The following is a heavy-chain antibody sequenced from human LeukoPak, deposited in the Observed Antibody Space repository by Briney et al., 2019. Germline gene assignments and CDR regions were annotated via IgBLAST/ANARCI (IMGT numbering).Heavy chain of an antibody. CDR1: GGSISSGGFW. D-gene: IGHD1-26*01. J-gene: IGHJ4*02. CDR3: ARDREWELQSSRYFDY. CDR2: IYHSGSTY. Sequence: PSETLSLTCTVSGGSISSGGFWWTWIRQHPGKGLEWIGYIYHSGSTYYYNPSLESRVTISLDTSKNQFSLKLNSLTAADTAVYYCARDREWELQSSRYFDYWGQGTLVTVSS. V-gene: IGHV4-61*08.